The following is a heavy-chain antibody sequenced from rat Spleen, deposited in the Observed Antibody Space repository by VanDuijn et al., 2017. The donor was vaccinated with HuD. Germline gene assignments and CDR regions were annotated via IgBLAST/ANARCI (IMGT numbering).Heavy chain of an antibody. Sequence: EVQLVESGGGLVQPGRSLKLSCVASGFTFNNYWMTWIRQAPGKGLEWVATISSDGRRNYYRDSVKGRFTISRDNAKSSLYLQMDSLRSEDTATYYCARRHYGYTDYFDYWGQGVMVTVSS. CDR1: GFTFNNYW. V-gene: IGHV5-31*01. CDR3: ARRHYGYTDYFDY. J-gene: IGHJ2*01. D-gene: IGHD1-9*01. CDR2: ISSDGRRN.